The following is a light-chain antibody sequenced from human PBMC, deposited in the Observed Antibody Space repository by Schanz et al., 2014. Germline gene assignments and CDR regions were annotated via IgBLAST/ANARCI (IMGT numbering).Light chain of an antibody. Sequence: DIQMTQSPSTLSASVGDRVTITCRASQSISSSLAWYQQKPGKAPNLLIYDASSLESGVPSRFSGSGSGTEFTLTISSLQPDDFATYYCQQYDIYPGTFGQGTKVEIK. CDR2: DAS. J-gene: IGKJ1*01. V-gene: IGKV1-5*01. CDR3: QQYDIYPGT. CDR1: QSISSS.